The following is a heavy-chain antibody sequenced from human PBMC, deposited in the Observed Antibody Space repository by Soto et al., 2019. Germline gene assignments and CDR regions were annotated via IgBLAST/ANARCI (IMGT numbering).Heavy chain of an antibody. CDR2: SSGSGSGGST. Sequence: PXVSLLLSCAASGFTFTNYAMTWVRQAAGKGLEWVSISSGSGSGGSTNYADSVKGRFTISRDNSKNTLYLQMNSLRVEDTAVYYCAKDRDDYRNYVFDYWGQGTLVTVSS. V-gene: IGHV3-23*01. D-gene: IGHD4-4*01. CDR1: GFTFTNYA. J-gene: IGHJ4*02. CDR3: AKDRDDYRNYVFDY.